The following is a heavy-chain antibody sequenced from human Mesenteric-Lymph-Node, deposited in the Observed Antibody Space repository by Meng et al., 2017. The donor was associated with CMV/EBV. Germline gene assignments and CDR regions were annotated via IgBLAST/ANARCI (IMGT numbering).Heavy chain of an antibody. CDR3: ARDTVARGVDY. CDR1: GGSVNTGTYY. D-gene: IGHD4-11*01. J-gene: IGHJ4*02. V-gene: IGHV4-61*01. Sequence: SETLSLTCTVSGGSVNTGTYYWNWIRQPPGKGLEWIGSIYYSGSTSYNPSLKSRVTLSVDLSKNQFSLKLSSVTAADTAIYYCARDTVARGVDYWGQGTLVTVLL. CDR2: IYYSGST.